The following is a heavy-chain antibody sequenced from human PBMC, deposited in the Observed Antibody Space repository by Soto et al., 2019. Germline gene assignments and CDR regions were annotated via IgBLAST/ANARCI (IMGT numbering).Heavy chain of an antibody. CDR3: ATLGWPGIAVAGGEFDY. J-gene: IGHJ4*02. CDR2: IWYDGSNK. D-gene: IGHD6-19*01. V-gene: IGHV3-33*01. Sequence: GGSLRLSCAASGFTFSSYGMHWVRQAPGKGLEWVAVIWYDGSNKYYADSVKGRFTISRDNSKNTLYLQMNSLRAEDTAVYYCATLGWPGIAVAGGEFDYWGQGTLVTVSS. CDR1: GFTFSSYG.